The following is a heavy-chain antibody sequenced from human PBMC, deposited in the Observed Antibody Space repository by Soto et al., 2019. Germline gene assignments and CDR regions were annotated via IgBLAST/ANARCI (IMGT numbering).Heavy chain of an antibody. J-gene: IGHJ4*02. V-gene: IGHV3-48*01. D-gene: IGHD6-25*01. CDR2: ISSSGTTM. CDR1: GFTFSSYS. Sequence: EVQLVESGGGLVQPGGSLRLSCAASGFTFSSYSMNWVRQAPGKGLEWVSYISSSGTTMYYADSVKGRFTISRDSAKNSLSLQMNSLRAEDTAVNYCARGAETGYSGVDYWGQGTLVTVSS. CDR3: ARGAETGYSGVDY.